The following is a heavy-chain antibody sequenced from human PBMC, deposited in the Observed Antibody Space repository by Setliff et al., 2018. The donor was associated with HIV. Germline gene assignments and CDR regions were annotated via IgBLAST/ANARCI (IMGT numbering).Heavy chain of an antibody. CDR2: IYYSGDT. D-gene: IGHD4-4*01. CDR3: ARQLDYTNGRYFDY. Sequence: SETLSLTCTVSGGSISTFYWSWIRQPPGKGLEWIGYIYYSGDTNYNPSLRGRVIISLDTSNNQFSLNLNSVTAADTAVYYCARQLDYTNGRYFDYWGPGTLVTVSS. J-gene: IGHJ4*02. CDR1: GGSISTFY. V-gene: IGHV4-59*08.